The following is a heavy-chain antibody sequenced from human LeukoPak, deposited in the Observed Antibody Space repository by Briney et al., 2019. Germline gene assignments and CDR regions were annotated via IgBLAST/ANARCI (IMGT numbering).Heavy chain of an antibody. D-gene: IGHD3-10*01. V-gene: IGHV4-4*02. CDR2: SYHSGNT. Sequence: SGTLSLTSAVSGASISSRNWWTWVRQPPGKGLEWIGESYHSGNTNYNPSLKSRVPMSVDKSKNQFSLRLSSMTAADTGVYYCARGYYGSGQVLFDIWGQGTMVTVTS. CDR1: GASISSRNW. J-gene: IGHJ3*02. CDR3: ARGYYGSGQVLFDI.